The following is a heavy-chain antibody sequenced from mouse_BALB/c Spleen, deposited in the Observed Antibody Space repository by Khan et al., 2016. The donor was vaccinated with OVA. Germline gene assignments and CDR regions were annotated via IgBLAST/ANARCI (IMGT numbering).Heavy chain of an antibody. V-gene: IGHV1-18*01. CDR2: FNPNNDGT. CDR1: GYTFTEYT. D-gene: IGHD1-2*01. J-gene: IGHJ1*01. CDR3: ARRDYYAYYWFFDV. Sequence: MQLEESGPELVKPGASVRISCKTSGYTFTEYTMHWVKQSHGKSLEWLGGFNPNNDGTSYNQKFKGKATLTVDKSSSTAYMELRSLTSEDSAVYYCARRDYYAYYWFFDVWGAGTTVTVSS.